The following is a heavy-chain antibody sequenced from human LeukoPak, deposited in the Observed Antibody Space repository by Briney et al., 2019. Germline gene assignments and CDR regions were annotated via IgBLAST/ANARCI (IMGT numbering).Heavy chain of an antibody. J-gene: IGHJ3*02. D-gene: IGHD3-10*01. CDR2: INHSGST. Sequence: SETLSLTCTVSGYSISCGYYWGWIRQPPGKWLEWIGEINHSGSTNYNPSLKSRVTISLDTSKNQFSLKLSSVTAADTAVYYCATHELKDAFDIWGQGTMVTVSS. V-gene: IGHV4-38-2*02. CDR1: GYSISCGYY. CDR3: ATHELKDAFDI.